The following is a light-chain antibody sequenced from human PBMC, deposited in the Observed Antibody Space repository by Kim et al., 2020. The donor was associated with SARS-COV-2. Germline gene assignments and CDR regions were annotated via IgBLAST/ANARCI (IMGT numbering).Light chain of an antibody. V-gene: IGKV3-15*01. CDR2: GAS. J-gene: IGKJ2*01. CDR3: QQYNNWPYT. Sequence: EIVMTQSPATLSVSPGERATLYCRASKSVSSNLAWYQQKPGQAPRLLIYGASTRATGIPARFSGSGSGTEFTLTISSLQSEDFAVYYCQQYNNWPYTFGQGTKLEI. CDR1: KSVSSN.